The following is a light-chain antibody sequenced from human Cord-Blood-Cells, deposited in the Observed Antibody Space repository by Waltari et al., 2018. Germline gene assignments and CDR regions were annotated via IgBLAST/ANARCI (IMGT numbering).Light chain of an antibody. J-gene: IGLJ2*01. V-gene: IGLV2-14*01. CDR3: SSYTSSSTVV. Sequence: QSALPQPASVSGSPGQSITISCTGTSSDVGGYNYVPWYQQHPAKPPKLIIYDVSKRPSGVSNRFSGSKAGNTASLTISGLQAEDEADYYCSSYTSSSTVVFGGGTKLTVL. CDR2: DVS. CDR1: SSDVGGYNY.